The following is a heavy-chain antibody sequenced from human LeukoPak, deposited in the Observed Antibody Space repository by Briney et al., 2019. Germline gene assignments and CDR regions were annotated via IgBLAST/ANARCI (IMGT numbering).Heavy chain of an antibody. Sequence: SETLSLTCTVSGGSLSTYYWSWMRQPPGKGLEWIGHLCNTGSTNYHPSLQSRVTISVDTSKNQFSLRLTSVTAADTAVYYCARAVADKTFDYWGPGTLVTVSS. CDR2: LCNTGST. CDR3: ARAVADKTFDY. V-gene: IGHV4-59*08. J-gene: IGHJ4*02. CDR1: GGSLSTYY.